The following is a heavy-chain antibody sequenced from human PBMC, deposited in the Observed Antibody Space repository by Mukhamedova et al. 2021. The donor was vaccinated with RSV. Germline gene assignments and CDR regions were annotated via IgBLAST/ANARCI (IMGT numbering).Heavy chain of an antibody. D-gene: IGHD5-18*01. J-gene: IGHJ3*02. Sequence: GSTSYAQKFQGRVTMTRDTSTSTVYMELSSLRSEDTAVYYCARGYSGNSYGYRGAFDIWGQGTMVTVSS. CDR3: ARGYSGNSYGYRGAFDI. V-gene: IGHV1-46*01. CDR2: GST.